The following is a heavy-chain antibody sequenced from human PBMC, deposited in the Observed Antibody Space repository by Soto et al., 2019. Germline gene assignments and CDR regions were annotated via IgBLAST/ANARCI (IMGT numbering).Heavy chain of an antibody. Sequence: EVQLLESGGGLVQPGGSLRLSCAASGFTFSSYAMSWVRQAPGKGLEWVSAISGSGGSTYYADSVKGRFTIARDNSKNTLYLQMNSLRAEDTAVYYCAKAIWEVGATIYFDYWGQGPLVTVSS. V-gene: IGHV3-23*01. CDR3: AKAIWEVGATIYFDY. J-gene: IGHJ4*02. D-gene: IGHD1-26*01. CDR2: ISGSGGST. CDR1: GFTFSSYA.